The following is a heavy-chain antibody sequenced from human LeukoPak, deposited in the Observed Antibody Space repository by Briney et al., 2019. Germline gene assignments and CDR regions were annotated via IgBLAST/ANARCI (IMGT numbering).Heavy chain of an antibody. V-gene: IGHV3-33*01. CDR2: IWYDGSNK. D-gene: IGHD6-19*01. CDR3: AREMTEQWLARGPGDY. CDR1: GFIFSTYG. Sequence: GGSPRLSCAASGFIFSTYGIHWVRQAPGKGLEWVAVIWYDGSNKYYADSVKGRFTISRDNSKNTLYLQMNSLRAEDTAVYYCAREMTEQWLARGPGDYWGQGTLVTVSS. J-gene: IGHJ4*02.